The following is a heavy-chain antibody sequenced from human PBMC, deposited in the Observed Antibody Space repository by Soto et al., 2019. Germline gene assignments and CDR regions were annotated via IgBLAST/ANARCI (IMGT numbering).Heavy chain of an antibody. CDR3: ARSRDGYSFYFYYGMDG. Sequence: PVGSLRLSCAASGSTFTSYGMHWVRQAPGKGLEWMALILHDGSAEYYADSVKGRFTISRDNSKNTLYLQMNSLRAEDTAVYYCARSRDGYSFYFYYGMDGWGQGXTVTVYS. V-gene: IGHV3-30*03. CDR2: ILHDGSAE. D-gene: IGHD4-4*01. J-gene: IGHJ6*02. CDR1: GSTFTSYG.